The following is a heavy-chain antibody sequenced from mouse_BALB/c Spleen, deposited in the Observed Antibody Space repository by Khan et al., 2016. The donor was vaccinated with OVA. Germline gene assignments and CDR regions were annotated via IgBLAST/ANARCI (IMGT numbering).Heavy chain of an antibody. CDR2: TYPGGGYT. CDR1: GYTFTNYW. D-gene: IGHD3-1*01. CDR3: ASRGAARATWAYFDY. V-gene: IGHV1-63*02. Sequence: QVQLQQSGAELVRPGTSVKMSCKAAGYTFTNYWIGWVKQRPGHGLEWIGDTYPGGGYTNYNEKFKGKAPLTADTSSSPAYMQLSGLTSEDSAIYYCASRGAARATWAYFDYWGQGTTLPVSS. J-gene: IGHJ2*01.